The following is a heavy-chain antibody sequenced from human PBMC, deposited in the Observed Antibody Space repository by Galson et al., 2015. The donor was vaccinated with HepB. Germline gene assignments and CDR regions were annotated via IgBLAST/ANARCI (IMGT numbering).Heavy chain of an antibody. J-gene: IGHJ5*02. Sequence: SLRLSCAASGFTFSSYSMDWVRQAPGKGLEWVSYISSSSSTIYYADSVKGRFTISRDNAKNSLYLQMNSLRDEDTAVYYCARDGYNWNDGGVYNWFDPWGQGTLVTVSS. CDR2: ISSSSSTI. CDR1: GFTFSSYS. CDR3: ARDGYNWNDGGVYNWFDP. V-gene: IGHV3-48*02. D-gene: IGHD1-1*01.